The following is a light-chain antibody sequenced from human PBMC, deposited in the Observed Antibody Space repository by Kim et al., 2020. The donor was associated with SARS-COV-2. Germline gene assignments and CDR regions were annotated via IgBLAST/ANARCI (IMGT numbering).Light chain of an antibody. V-gene: IGKV3-20*01. J-gene: IGKJ2*01. CDR1: QDVNRNG. CDR2: GAS. CDR3: QQYGTSPYT. Sequence: LGQHAALSCMPSQDVNRNGLACYQQKPGWAPRLLMYGASSRATGIPDRFSGSGSGSEFTLTISRLEPEDFAVYYCQQYGTSPYTFGQETKVNIK.